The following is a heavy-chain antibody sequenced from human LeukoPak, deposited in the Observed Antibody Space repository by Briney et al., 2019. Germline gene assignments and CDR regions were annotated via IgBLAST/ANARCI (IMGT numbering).Heavy chain of an antibody. Sequence: PSETLSLTCTVSGGSLSTYYWNWIRQPPGKGLEWIGYIYYSGSTNCNPSLTSRVTISVDTSKNQFSLNLTSVTAAGTAVYYCARSYGDYINFDYWGQGSLVTVSS. CDR2: IYYSGST. CDR3: ARSYGDYINFDY. D-gene: IGHD4-17*01. J-gene: IGHJ4*02. V-gene: IGHV4-59*01. CDR1: GGSLSTYY.